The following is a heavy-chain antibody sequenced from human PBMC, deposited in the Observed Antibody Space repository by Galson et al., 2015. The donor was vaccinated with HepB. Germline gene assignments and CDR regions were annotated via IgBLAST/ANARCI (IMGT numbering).Heavy chain of an antibody. J-gene: IGHJ3*02. D-gene: IGHD3-3*01. V-gene: IGHV1-18*01. Sequence: SVKVSCKASGYTFTNYGITWVRQAPGQGLEWMGWISGYNGNTNFAQKIQGRVTLTTDTSTSTAYLELKSLRSDDTAVYYCARGPAIRFWIGSSDFFDIWGEGTLVSVSS. CDR1: GYTFTNYG. CDR3: ARGPAIRFWIGSSDFFDI. CDR2: ISGYNGNT.